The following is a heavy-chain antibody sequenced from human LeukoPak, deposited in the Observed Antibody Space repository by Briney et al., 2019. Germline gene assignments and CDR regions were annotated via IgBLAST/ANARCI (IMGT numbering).Heavy chain of an antibody. CDR3: TTEYCSGGSCYSAFSPSTFDP. CDR1: GFTFSNAW. Sequence: PGGSLRLSCAASGFTFSNAWMSWVRQAPGKGLEWVGRIKSKTDGGTTDYAAPVKGRFTISRGDSKNTLYLQMNSLKTEDTAVYYCTTEYCSGGSCYSAFSPSTFDPWGQGTLVTVSS. D-gene: IGHD2-15*01. CDR2: IKSKTDGGTT. J-gene: IGHJ5*02. V-gene: IGHV3-15*01.